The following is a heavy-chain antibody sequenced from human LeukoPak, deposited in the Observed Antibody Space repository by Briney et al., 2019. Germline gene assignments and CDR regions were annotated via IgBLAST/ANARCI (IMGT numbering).Heavy chain of an antibody. D-gene: IGHD3-22*01. CDR3: AKVKVNYYDSTSYFDY. Sequence: GGSLRLSCAVSGFTFSSYGMHWVRQAPGKGLEWVAFIRYDGSNKYYADSVKGRFTISRDNSKNTLYLQMNSLRAEDSAVYYCAKVKVNYYDSTSYFDYWGQGTLVTVSS. CDR2: IRYDGSNK. V-gene: IGHV3-30*02. CDR1: GFTFSSYG. J-gene: IGHJ4*02.